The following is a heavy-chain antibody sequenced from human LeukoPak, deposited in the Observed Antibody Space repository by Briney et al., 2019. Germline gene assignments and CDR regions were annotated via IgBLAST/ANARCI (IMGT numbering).Heavy chain of an antibody. V-gene: IGHV1-8*03. Sequence: ASVKVSCKASGYTFTSYDINWVRQATGQGLEWMGWMNPNSGNTGYAQKFQGRVTITRSASISTAYMELSSLRSEDTAVYYCARGLGSLGGGYYFWGQGTLVTVSS. J-gene: IGHJ4*02. CDR2: MNPNSGNT. CDR3: ARGLGSLGGGYYF. D-gene: IGHD3-22*01. CDR1: GYTFTSYD.